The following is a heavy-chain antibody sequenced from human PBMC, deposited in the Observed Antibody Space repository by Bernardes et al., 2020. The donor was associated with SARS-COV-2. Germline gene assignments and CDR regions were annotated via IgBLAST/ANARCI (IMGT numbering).Heavy chain of an antibody. CDR3: AGSSCGTDCYIGGLRSWDYGMDV. J-gene: IGHJ6*02. CDR2: VYSSGTT. CDR1: GGSISNINYY. Sequence: SETLSLTCTVSGGSISNINYYWGWLRQAPGQGLEWIGSVYSSGTTYYNPSVQGRITGSVDTAKNQFSLRLSFVSAADTAVYYCAGSSCGTDCYIGGLRSWDYGMDVWGQGTTVTVSS. D-gene: IGHD2-21*02. V-gene: IGHV4-39*01.